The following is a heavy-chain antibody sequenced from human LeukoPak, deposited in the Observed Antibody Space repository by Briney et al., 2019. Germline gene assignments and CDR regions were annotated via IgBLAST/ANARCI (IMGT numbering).Heavy chain of an antibody. Sequence: PGGSLRLSCTASGFTFSNAWMNWVRQAPGKGLEYVSAISSNGGSTYYADSVKGRFTISRDNSKNTLYLQMSSLRAEDTAVYYCVKDPRYSYGSWGQGTLVTVSS. CDR3: VKDPRYSYGS. D-gene: IGHD5-18*01. CDR1: GFTFSNAW. J-gene: IGHJ4*02. CDR2: ISSNGGST. V-gene: IGHV3-64D*09.